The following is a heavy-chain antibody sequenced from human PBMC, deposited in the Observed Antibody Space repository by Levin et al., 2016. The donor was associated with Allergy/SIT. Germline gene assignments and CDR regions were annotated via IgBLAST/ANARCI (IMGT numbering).Heavy chain of an antibody. J-gene: IGHJ4*02. CDR1: GFTFSSYW. CDR3: ASCGAVAGRGLWY. D-gene: IGHD6-19*01. CDR2: IKQDGSEK. Sequence: GGSLRLSCAASGFTFSSYWMSWVRQAPGKGLEWVANIKQDGSEKYYVDSVKGRFTISRDNAKNSLYLQMNSLRAEDTAVYYCASCGAVAGRGLWYWGQGTLVTVSS. V-gene: IGHV3-7*01.